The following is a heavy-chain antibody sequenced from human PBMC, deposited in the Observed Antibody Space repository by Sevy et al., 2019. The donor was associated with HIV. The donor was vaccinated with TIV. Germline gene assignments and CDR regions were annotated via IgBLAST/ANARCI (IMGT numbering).Heavy chain of an antibody. Sequence: ASVKVSCKASGYTVTGYYMHWVRQAPGQGLEWMGWTNPNSGGTNYAQKFQGRVTMTRDTSISTAYMELSRLRSDDTAVYYCAARYYYDSSGYYSAEYFQHWGQCTLVTVSS. J-gene: IGHJ1*01. CDR3: AARYYYDSSGYYSAEYFQH. D-gene: IGHD3-22*01. CDR1: GYTVTGYY. V-gene: IGHV1-2*02. CDR2: TNPNSGGT.